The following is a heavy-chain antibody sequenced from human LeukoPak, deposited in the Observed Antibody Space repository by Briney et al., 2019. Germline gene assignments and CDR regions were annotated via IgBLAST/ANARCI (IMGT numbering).Heavy chain of an antibody. V-gene: IGHV1-8*01. J-gene: IGHJ3*02. D-gene: IGHD5-12*01. Sequence: ASVKVSCKASGYTFTSYDINWVRQATGQGLEWMGWMNPNSGNTGYAQKFQGRVTMTRNTSISTAYMELSSLRSEDTAVYYCARAPITPDAFDIWGQGTMVTVSS. CDR2: MNPNSGNT. CDR1: GYTFTSYD. CDR3: ARAPITPDAFDI.